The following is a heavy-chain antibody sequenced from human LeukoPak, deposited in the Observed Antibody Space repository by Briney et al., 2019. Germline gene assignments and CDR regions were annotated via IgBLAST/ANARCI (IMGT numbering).Heavy chain of an antibody. CDR1: GFTFSSYA. CDR2: ISSNGGST. V-gene: IGHV3-64D*09. D-gene: IGHD1-1*01. J-gene: IGHJ5*02. CDR3: VKVGNWNVVRDWFDP. Sequence: GGSLRLSCSASGFTFSSYAMHWVRQAPGKGLEYVSAISSNGGSTYYADSVKGRFTISRDNSKNTLYLQMSSLRPEDTAVYYCVKVGNWNVVRDWFDPWGQGTLVTVSS.